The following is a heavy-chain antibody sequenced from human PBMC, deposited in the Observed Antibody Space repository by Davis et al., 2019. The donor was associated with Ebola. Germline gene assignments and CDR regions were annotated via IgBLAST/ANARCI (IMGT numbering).Heavy chain of an antibody. CDR1: GGSISSGGYY. J-gene: IGHJ4*02. CDR3: ARVVGELSQKHFDY. Sequence: PSETLSLTCTVSGGSISSGGYYWSWLRPHPGKGREWIGYIYYSGSTYSNPSLKSRVTISVDTSKNQFSLKLSSVTAADTAVYYCARVVGELSQKHFDYWGQGTLVTVSS. CDR2: IYYSGST. D-gene: IGHD3-16*02. V-gene: IGHV4-31*03.